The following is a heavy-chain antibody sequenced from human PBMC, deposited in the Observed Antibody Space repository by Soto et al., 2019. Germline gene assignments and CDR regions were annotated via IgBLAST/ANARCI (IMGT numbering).Heavy chain of an antibody. V-gene: IGHV3-64*01. Sequence: EVQLAESGGGLAQPGGSLRLSCAASGFTLSGYAMDWVRQAPGKGLEYGSGISSNGVGTYYANSVQGRFTISRDNSKSTVYLQMGSLRPDDMDVYYCARRARPDFYYMDVWGKGTTVTVSS. CDR1: GFTLSGYA. CDR2: ISSNGVGT. D-gene: IGHD6-6*01. CDR3: ARRARPDFYYMDV. J-gene: IGHJ6*03.